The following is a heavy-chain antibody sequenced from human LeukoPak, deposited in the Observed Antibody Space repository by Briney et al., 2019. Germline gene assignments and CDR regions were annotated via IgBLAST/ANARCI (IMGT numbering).Heavy chain of an antibody. CDR3: ARDRGGGSDNSESY. CDR2: IYHSGST. J-gene: IGHJ4*02. V-gene: IGHV4-38-2*02. Sequence: SETLSLTCAVSGYSISSGYYWGWIRRPPGKGLEWIGCIYHSGSTYYNPSLKSRVTISVDTSKNQFSLNLNSVTAADTAVYYCARDRGGGSDNSESYWGQGTLVTVSS. D-gene: IGHD4-23*01. CDR1: GYSISSGYY.